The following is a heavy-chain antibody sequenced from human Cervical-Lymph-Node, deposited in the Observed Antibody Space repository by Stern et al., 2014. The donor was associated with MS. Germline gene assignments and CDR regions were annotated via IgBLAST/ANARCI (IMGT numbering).Heavy chain of an antibody. J-gene: IGHJ6*02. D-gene: IGHD3-9*01. CDR1: GFRFSAHS. CDR3: AREARMQHDDTLAGHGGKHYYFYGMDV. V-gene: IGHV3-49*04. CDR2: IRSTTSGGTT. Sequence: EVQLEESGGGLVKPGRSLRLSCATSGFRFSAHSMNWVRQAPGKGLEWVGVIRSTTSGGTTEYAASVKGRFTISRDDSRSCAYLQLNTLTTEYTGVYYCAREARMQHDDTLAGHGGKHYYFYGMDVWGQGTTVTVSS.